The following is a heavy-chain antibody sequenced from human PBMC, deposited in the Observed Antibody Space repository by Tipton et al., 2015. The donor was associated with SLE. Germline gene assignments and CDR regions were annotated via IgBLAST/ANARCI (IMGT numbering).Heavy chain of an antibody. D-gene: IGHD3-9*01. Sequence: TLSLTCTVSGVSISSGGYSWSWIRQSPGKGLEWIAYIYHTGRNDSNPALKSRVTVSVDTSKNQFSLKLSSVTAADTAVYYCARGNILTGYPLSWFDPWGQGTLVTVSS. CDR3: ARGNILTGYPLSWFDP. CDR1: GVSISSGGYS. J-gene: IGHJ5*02. V-gene: IGHV4-30-2*06. CDR2: IYHTGRN.